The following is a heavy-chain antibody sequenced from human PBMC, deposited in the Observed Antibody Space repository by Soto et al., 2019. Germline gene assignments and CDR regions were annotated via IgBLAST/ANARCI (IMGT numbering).Heavy chain of an antibody. J-gene: IGHJ4*02. V-gene: IGHV1-69*01. CDR2: LIPIFGTP. CDR3: ASGPITSRGVDVPYYLDY. CDR1: GDTFRSYA. D-gene: IGHD3-22*01. Sequence: QVQLVQSGAEVKKPGSSVKISCMASGDTFRSYAIGWVRQAPGQGLEWMGGLIPIFGTPTYAPSFQGRLTLTADAPANNAYMELLCLRSVDTALYFCASGPITSRGVDVPYYLDYWGQGTLVAVSS.